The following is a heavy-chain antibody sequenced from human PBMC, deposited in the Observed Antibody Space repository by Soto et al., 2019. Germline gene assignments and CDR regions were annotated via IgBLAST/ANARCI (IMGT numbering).Heavy chain of an antibody. CDR1: GSTFSHAW. CDR3: TTLGFDP. Sequence: EVQLVESGGGLVKPGGSLRLSCAASGSTFSHAWMSWVRQVPGKGLEWVARVKSKAAGGTTDYAAPVKGRFTISRVDSKNTLYLQMNSLKTDDTAVYYCTTLGFDPWGQGTLVTVSS. V-gene: IGHV3-15*01. J-gene: IGHJ5*02. CDR2: VKSKAAGGTT.